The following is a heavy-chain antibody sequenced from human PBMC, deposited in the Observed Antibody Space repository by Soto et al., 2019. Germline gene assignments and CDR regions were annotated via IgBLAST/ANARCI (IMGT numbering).Heavy chain of an antibody. Sequence: GASVKVSCKASGYTFTSYYMHWVRQAPGQGLEWMGIINPSGGSTSYAQKFQGRVTMTRDTSTSTVYMELSSLRSEDTAVYYCARDYSYYGSGSPAANLYYYYGMDAWGQGTTVTVSS. CDR1: GYTFTSYY. CDR2: INPSGGST. J-gene: IGHJ6*02. CDR3: ARDYSYYGSGSPAANLYYYYGMDA. V-gene: IGHV1-46*01. D-gene: IGHD3-10*01.